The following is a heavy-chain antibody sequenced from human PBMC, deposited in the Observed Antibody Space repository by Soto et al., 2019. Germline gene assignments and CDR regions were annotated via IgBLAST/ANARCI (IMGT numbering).Heavy chain of an antibody. J-gene: IGHJ4*02. CDR3: ARGFGRVSLDYFDF. CDR1: NGSINSAGHF. CDR2: IYYTGST. V-gene: IGHV4-31*03. D-gene: IGHD3-16*02. Sequence: SETLSLTCSVSNGSINSAGHFWSWLRQHPGKGLEWLGYIYYTGSTYYNPALQRRAVFSIDTSKTRFSLKLTSVTAADTAVYYCARGFGRVSLDYFDFWGQGTQVTVSS.